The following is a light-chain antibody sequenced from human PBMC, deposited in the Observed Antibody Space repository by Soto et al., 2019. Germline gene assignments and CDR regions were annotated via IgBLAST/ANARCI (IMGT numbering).Light chain of an antibody. CDR2: GAS. CDR3: QQYGSSPFT. CDR1: QSVSSSY. J-gene: IGKJ3*01. V-gene: IGKV3-20*01. Sequence: EIVLTQSPGTLSLSPGERATLSCRASQSVSSSYLAWYQQKPGQAPRLLIYGASSRATSIPDRFSGSGSGTDFTLTISRLEPEDCALYYCQQYGSSPFTFGPGTKVDIK.